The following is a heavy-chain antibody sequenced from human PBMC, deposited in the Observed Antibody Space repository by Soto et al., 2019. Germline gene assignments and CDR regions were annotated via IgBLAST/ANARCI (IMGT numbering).Heavy chain of an antibody. CDR2: IGTAGDT. CDR3: ARGEVYYYYMDV. CDR1: GFTFSSYD. Sequence: GGSLRLSCAASGFTFSSYDMHWVRQATGKGLEWVSAIGTAGDTYYPGSVKGRFTISRENAKNSLYLQMNSPRAGDTAVYYCARGEVYYYYMDVWGKGTTVTVSS. V-gene: IGHV3-13*01. J-gene: IGHJ6*03.